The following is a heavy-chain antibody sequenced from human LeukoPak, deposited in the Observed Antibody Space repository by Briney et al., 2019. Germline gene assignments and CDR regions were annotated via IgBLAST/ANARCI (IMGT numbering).Heavy chain of an antibody. J-gene: IGHJ4*02. D-gene: IGHD2-8*02. CDR2: IYYSGST. CDR3: AGDTGYFDY. V-gene: IGHV4-39*07. Sequence: PSETLSLTCTVSGGSISSSSYYWGWIRQPPGKGLEWIGSIYYSGSTYYNPSLKGRVTISVDTSKNQFSLKLSSVTAADTAVYYCAGDTGYFDYWGQGTLVTVSS. CDR1: GGSISSSSYY.